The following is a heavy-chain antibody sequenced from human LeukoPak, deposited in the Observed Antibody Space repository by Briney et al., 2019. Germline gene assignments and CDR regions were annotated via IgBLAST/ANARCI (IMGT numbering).Heavy chain of an antibody. D-gene: IGHD2-21*02. J-gene: IGHJ4*02. CDR3: ARAGRGVTAIDY. V-gene: IGHV4-4*07. CDR1: GGSLSINY. Sequence: SETLSLTCTGSGGSLSINYWSWIRQPAGKGLEWIGRIYSSGSTNYNPSLKSRVTMSVDTSKNQFSLKLTSVTAADTAVYYCARAGRGVTAIDYWGQGTLVTVSS. CDR2: IYSSGST.